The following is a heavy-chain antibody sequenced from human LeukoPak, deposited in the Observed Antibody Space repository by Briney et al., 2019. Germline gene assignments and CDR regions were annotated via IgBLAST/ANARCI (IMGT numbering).Heavy chain of an antibody. D-gene: IGHD6-25*01. CDR1: GCTFSSYA. CDR2: FDPEDGET. J-gene: IGHJ4*02. V-gene: IGHV1-2*02. Sequence: ASVKVSFKASGCTFSSYAISWVRQARGKGLEWMGGFDPEDGETIYAQKFQGRVTMTRDTSISTAYMELSRLRSDDTAVYYCARGAGGGYAWVYWGQGTLVTVSS. CDR3: ARGAGGGYAWVY.